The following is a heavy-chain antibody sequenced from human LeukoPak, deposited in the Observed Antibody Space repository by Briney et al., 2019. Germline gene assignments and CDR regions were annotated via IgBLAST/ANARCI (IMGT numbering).Heavy chain of an antibody. CDR1: RFAFSTYD. Sequence: PGGSLRLSCAASRFAFSTYDMHWPRQAPGKGLEWVSGINPAGDTYYPGSVKGRFTISREVARNSFYLQMNSLRAGDTAVYYCARGDCTGGSCSSMDVWGQGTTVTVSS. V-gene: IGHV3-13*04. CDR3: ARGDCTGGSCSSMDV. J-gene: IGHJ6*02. D-gene: IGHD2-15*01. CDR2: INPAGDT.